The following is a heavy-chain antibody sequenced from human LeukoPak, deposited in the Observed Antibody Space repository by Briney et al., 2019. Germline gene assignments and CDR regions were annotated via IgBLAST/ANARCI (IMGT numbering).Heavy chain of an antibody. V-gene: IGHV3-23*01. CDR2: ITYSSGNT. CDR3: AKDGTGCGGDCYSDY. D-gene: IGHD2-21*02. J-gene: IGHJ4*02. CDR1: GFTVTSNY. Sequence: GGSLRLSCVVSGFTVTSNYMSWVRQAPGKGLEWVSAITYSSGNTYYADSVKGRFTISRDNSKNTLYLQMNSLRAEDTALYYCAKDGTGCGGDCYSDYWGQGALVTVSS.